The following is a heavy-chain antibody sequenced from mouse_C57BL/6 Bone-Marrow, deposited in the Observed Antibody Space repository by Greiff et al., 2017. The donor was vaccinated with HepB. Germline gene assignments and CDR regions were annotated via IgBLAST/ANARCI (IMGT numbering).Heavy chain of an antibody. D-gene: IGHD2-4*01. CDR1: GYTFTDYA. CDR2: ISTYYGDA. V-gene: IGHV1-67*01. CDR3: ARPPIYYDYAWFAY. J-gene: IGHJ3*01. Sequence: QVHVKQSGPELVRPGVSVKISCKGSGYTFTDYAMHWVKQSHAKSLEWIGVISTYYGDASYNQKFKDKATMTVDKSSSTAYMELARLTSEDSAVYYCARPPIYYDYAWFAYWGQGTLVTVSA.